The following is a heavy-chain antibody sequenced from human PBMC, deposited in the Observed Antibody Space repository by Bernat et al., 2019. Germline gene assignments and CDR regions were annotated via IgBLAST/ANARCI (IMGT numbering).Heavy chain of an antibody. D-gene: IGHD6-19*01. J-gene: IGHJ4*02. CDR1: GFTFSSYG. V-gene: IGHV3-30*18. Sequence: QVQLVESGGGVVQPGRSLRLSCAASGFTFSSYGMHWVRQAPGKGLEWVAVISYDGSNKYYADSVKGRFTISRDNSKNTLYLQMNSLRAEDTAVYYCAKESGYSSGWNHLEYWGQGTLVTVSS. CDR2: ISYDGSNK. CDR3: AKESGYSSGWNHLEY.